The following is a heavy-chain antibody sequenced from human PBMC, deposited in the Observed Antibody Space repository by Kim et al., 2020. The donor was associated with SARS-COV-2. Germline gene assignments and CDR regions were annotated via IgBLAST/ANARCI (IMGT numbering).Heavy chain of an antibody. D-gene: IGHD4-17*01. Sequence: KGRVTISGDPSKNQFSLKLSSVTAADTAVYYCARETGDQGDYYYYYGMDVWGQGTTVTVSS. J-gene: IGHJ6*02. CDR3: ARETGDQGDYYYYYGMDV. V-gene: IGHV4-31*02.